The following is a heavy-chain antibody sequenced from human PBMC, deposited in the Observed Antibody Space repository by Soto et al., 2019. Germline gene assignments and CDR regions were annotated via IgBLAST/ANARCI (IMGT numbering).Heavy chain of an antibody. CDR1: GLTLSTDG. CDR2: IWYDGINK. V-gene: IGHV3-33*01. J-gene: IGHJ5*02. Sequence: ELTLRLSCAASGLTLSTDGMHWVRQSPGKGLEWVAFIWYDGINKKYADSVNGRFTISRDNSKNMGFLEMNRRRVEDTAVYHLAGGPIPGSGLFNAWGRGTRVAVAS. CDR3: AGGPIPGSGLFNA. D-gene: IGHD3-10*01.